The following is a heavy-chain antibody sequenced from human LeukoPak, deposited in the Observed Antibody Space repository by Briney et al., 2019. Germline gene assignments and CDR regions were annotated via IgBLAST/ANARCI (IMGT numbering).Heavy chain of an antibody. J-gene: IGHJ3*02. CDR2: IYTSGST. CDR3: ARGSELAAGFVI. Sequence: SQTLSLTCTVSGGSISSGSYYWSWIRQPAGKGLEWIGRIYTSGSTNYNPSLKSRVTISVDTSKNQFSLKLSSVTAADAAVYYCARGSELAAGFVIWGQGTMVTVSS. D-gene: IGHD3-10*01. V-gene: IGHV4-61*02. CDR1: GGSISSGSYY.